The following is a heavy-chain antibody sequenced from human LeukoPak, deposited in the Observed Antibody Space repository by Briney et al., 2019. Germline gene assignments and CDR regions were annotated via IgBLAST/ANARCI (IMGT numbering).Heavy chain of an antibody. CDR3: ARGPPGYSYGHFDY. V-gene: IGHV3-53*01. CDR2: IYNGGST. Sequence: GGSLRLSCAASGFTVSSNYMSWVRQAPGKGLEWVSVIYNGGSTYYADSVKGRFTISRDNSKNTLYLQMNSLRAEDTAVYYCARGPPGYSYGHFDYWGQGTLVTVSS. CDR1: GFTVSSNY. J-gene: IGHJ4*02. D-gene: IGHD5-18*01.